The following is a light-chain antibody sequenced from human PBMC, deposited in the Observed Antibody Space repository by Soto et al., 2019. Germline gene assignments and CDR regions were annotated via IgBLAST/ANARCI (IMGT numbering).Light chain of an antibody. CDR3: CSYAGSSFWV. CDR1: NSDVGSYNL. J-gene: IGLJ3*02. CDR2: EGS. Sequence: QSALTQPASVSGSPGQSITISCTGTNSDVGSYNLVSWFQQHPGKAPKLMIYEGSKRPSGVSNRFSGSKSGNTASLTNSGLQAEDEADYYCCSYAGSSFWVFGGGTKVTVL. V-gene: IGLV2-23*01.